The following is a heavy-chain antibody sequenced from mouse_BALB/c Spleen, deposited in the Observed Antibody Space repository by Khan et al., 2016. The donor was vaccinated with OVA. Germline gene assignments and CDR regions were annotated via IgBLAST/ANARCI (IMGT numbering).Heavy chain of an antibody. V-gene: IGHV5-9-3*01. CDR1: GFTFSTYA. J-gene: IGHJ3*02. CDR3: ERSPYGNFGY. CDR2: ISSDGDYT. Sequence: EVELVESGGGLVKPGGSLKLSCEVSGFTFSTYAMSWVRQNSEKRLEWVASISSDGDYTFYLDSVKGRFTFSRDNAKNTLYLEMSSLRSDDTVMCYCERSPYGNFGYWGQGTLVTVSA. D-gene: IGHD2-1*01.